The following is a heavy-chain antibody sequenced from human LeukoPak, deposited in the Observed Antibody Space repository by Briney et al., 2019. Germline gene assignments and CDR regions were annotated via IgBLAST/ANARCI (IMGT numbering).Heavy chain of an antibody. CDR1: GFPFSSYE. D-gene: IGHD4-17*01. CDR2: IDSSGNTI. CDR3: ARDSVGDLLDY. J-gene: IGHJ4*02. Sequence: QSGGSLRLSCAGSGFPFSSYEMNWLRQAPGKGLEWVSHIDSSGNTIYYGDSVKGRFTISRDNAKNSIYLQMDSLRVEDMAIYYCARDSVGDLLDYWGQGTPVTVSS. V-gene: IGHV3-48*03.